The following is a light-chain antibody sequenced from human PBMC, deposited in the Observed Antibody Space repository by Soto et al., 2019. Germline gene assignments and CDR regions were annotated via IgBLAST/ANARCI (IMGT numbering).Light chain of an antibody. V-gene: IGLV2-14*01. Sequence: QSALTQPASVSGSPGQSITISCTGSSSDVGACNFVSWYQHHPGKAPKLILYEVTTHPSGVSSRFSGSKSGNTASLTISGLQADDEANYYCSSYTSSNTPYVFGTGTKVTVL. J-gene: IGLJ1*01. CDR3: SSYTSSNTPYV. CDR1: SSDVGACNF. CDR2: EVT.